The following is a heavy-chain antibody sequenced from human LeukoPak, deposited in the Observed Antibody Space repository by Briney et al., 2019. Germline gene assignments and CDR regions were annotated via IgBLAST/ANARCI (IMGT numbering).Heavy chain of an antibody. D-gene: IGHD5-18*01. J-gene: IGHJ3*02. CDR3: ARDTAMVNAFDI. Sequence: SETLSLTCTVSGGSISSGDYYWRWVRQPPGKGLEWIGYIYYSGSTYYNPSLKSRVTISVDPSKNQFSLKLSSVTAADTAVYYCARDTAMVNAFDIWGQGTMVTVSS. CDR1: GGSISSGDYY. CDR2: IYYSGST. V-gene: IGHV4-30-4*01.